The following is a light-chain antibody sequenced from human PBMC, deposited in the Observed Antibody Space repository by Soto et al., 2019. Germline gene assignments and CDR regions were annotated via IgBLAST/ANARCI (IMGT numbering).Light chain of an antibody. CDR2: GAS. J-gene: IGKJ2*01. Sequence: EIVMTQSPATLSVSPGERATLSCRASQSVSSNLAWYQQKPGQAPRLLIYGASTRATGIPARFSGSGSGTEFTLTISSLQSEDFAVYYRQQYNNWSQYTFSQGTKLEIK. CDR1: QSVSSN. CDR3: QQYNNWSQYT. V-gene: IGKV3-15*01.